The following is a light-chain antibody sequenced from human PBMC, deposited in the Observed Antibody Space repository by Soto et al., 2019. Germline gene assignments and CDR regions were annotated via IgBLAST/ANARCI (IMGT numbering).Light chain of an antibody. CDR1: NSDIGDYNY. J-gene: IGLJ1*01. Sequence: QSVLTQPASVSGSPGQSVTISCTGTNSDIGDYNYVSWHQQHPGKAPKLLISEVSNRPSGVSHRFSGSKSGNTASLTISGLQGEDEADYYCSAYTVSRTYVFGTGTKLTVL. CDR2: EVS. V-gene: IGLV2-14*01. CDR3: SAYTVSRTYV.